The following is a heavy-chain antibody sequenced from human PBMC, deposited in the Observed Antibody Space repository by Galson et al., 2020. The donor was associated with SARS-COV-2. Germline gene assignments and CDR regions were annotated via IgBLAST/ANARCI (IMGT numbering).Heavy chain of an antibody. Sequence: GGSLRLSCAASGFTVSSNYMSWVRQAPGKGLEWVSVIYSGGSTYYADSVKGRFTISRDNSKNTLYLQMNSLRAEDTAVYYCARGGAGTTLADAFDIWGQGTMVTVSS. D-gene: IGHD1-1*01. CDR2: IYSGGST. V-gene: IGHV3-53*01. CDR3: ARGGAGTTLADAFDI. J-gene: IGHJ3*02. CDR1: GFTVSSNY.